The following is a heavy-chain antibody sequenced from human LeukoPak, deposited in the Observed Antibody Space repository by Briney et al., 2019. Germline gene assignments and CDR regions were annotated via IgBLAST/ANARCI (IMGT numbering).Heavy chain of an antibody. CDR2: IGSGTSYT. J-gene: IGHJ6*03. CDR1: GFSFSTYS. CDR3: AREEPSRVYYYYIDV. Sequence: PGGSLRLSCAVSGFSFSTYSFNWVRQSPGKGLEWVSSIGSGTSYTYYADSVKGRFTISRDDAKNSLYLQMDSLRAEDTGVYYCAREEPSRVYYYYIDVWGNGTTVTVSS. D-gene: IGHD1-14*01. V-gene: IGHV3-21*01.